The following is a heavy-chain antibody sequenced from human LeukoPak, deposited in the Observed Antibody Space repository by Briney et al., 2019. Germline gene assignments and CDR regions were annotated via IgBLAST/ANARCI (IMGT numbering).Heavy chain of an antibody. V-gene: IGHV3-48*03. CDR1: GFTFSSYE. Sequence: GGSLRLSCAASGFTFSSYEMNWVRQAPGKGLERVSYIGRSGTTIYYADSVKGRFTISRDNAQNSLYLQMNSLRAEDTAVYYCARDRYYYDSSGYTHFDYWGQGTLVTVSS. CDR2: IGRSGTTI. J-gene: IGHJ4*02. CDR3: ARDRYYYDSSGYTHFDY. D-gene: IGHD3-22*01.